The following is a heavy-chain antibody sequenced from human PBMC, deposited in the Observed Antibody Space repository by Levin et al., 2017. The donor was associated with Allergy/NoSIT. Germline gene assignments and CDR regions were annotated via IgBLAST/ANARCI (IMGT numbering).Heavy chain of an antibody. CDR2: ISSSGRTI. CDR1: GFTFSDYY. J-gene: IGHJ4*02. Sequence: GGSLRLSCAASGFTFSDYYMSWIRQAPGKGLEWVSYISSSGRTIYYADFVKGRFTISRDSTKNSLSLQMNSLRAEDTAVYYCARVGSSSWGGEYFDYWGQGTLVTVSS. V-gene: IGHV3-11*01. CDR3: ARVGSSSWGGEYFDY. D-gene: IGHD6-13*01.